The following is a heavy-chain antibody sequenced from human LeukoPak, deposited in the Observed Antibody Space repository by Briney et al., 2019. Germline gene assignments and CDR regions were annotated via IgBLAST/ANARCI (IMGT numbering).Heavy chain of an antibody. CDR2: ISGSGGST. V-gene: IGHV3-23*01. D-gene: IGHD3-16*01. J-gene: IGHJ4*02. CDR3: ARGGDAPLVLGDY. Sequence: GGSLRLSCAASGFTFSSYAMSWVRQAPGKGLEWVSVISGSGGSTYYADSVKGQFTLSRDNSKNTLYLQMNSLRAEDTAAYYCARGGDAPLVLGDYWGQGTLVTVSS. CDR1: GFTFSSYA.